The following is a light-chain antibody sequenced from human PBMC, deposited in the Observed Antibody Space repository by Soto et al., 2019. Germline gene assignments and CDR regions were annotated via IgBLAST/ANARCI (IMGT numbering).Light chain of an antibody. Sequence: EIVLTQSPGTLSLSPGERATLSCRASQSVSSSYLAWYQQKPGQAPRLLIYGASSRATGIQDRFSGSGSGTDFPLTISRLEPEDFAVYYCQQYGSSPPYTFGQGTKLEIK. CDR3: QQYGSSPPYT. CDR2: GAS. J-gene: IGKJ2*01. V-gene: IGKV3-20*01. CDR1: QSVSSSY.